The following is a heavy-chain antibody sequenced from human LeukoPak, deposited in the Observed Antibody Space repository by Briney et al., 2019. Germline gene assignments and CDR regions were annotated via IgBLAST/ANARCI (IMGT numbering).Heavy chain of an antibody. V-gene: IGHV3-21*01. CDR1: GFSFSGYS. CDR2: ISSSGYYI. CDR3: AKDRTIVGATSPDY. D-gene: IGHD1-26*01. J-gene: IGHJ4*02. Sequence: GGSLRLSCAGSGFSFSGYSMSWVRQAPGKGLEWVSSISSSGYYIYYADSVKGRFTISRDIAKNSLHLQMNSLRAEDTAVYYCAKDRTIVGATSPDYWGQGTLVTVSS.